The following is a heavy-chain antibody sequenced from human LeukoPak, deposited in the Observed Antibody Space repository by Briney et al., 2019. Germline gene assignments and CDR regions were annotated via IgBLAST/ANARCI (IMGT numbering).Heavy chain of an antibody. CDR1: GFTFSSYA. CDR3: ARDQSPNYYGSGKAAPVYYYYGMDV. J-gene: IGHJ6*02. Sequence: PGGSLRLSCAASGFTFSSYAMSWVRQAPGKGLEWVSAISGSGGSTYYADSVKGRFTISRDNSKNTLYLQMNSLRAEDTAVYYCARDQSPNYYGSGKAAPVYYYYGMDVWGQGTTVTVSS. CDR2: ISGSGGST. D-gene: IGHD3-10*01. V-gene: IGHV3-23*01.